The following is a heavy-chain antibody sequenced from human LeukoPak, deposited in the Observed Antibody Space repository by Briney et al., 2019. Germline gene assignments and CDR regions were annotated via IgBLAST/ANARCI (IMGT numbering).Heavy chain of an antibody. J-gene: IGHJ4*02. CDR3: ASGVNYFDY. CDR1: GFTFSSYN. V-gene: IGHV3-21*01. Sequence: PGGPLRLSCAASGFTFSSYNMKWVRQAPGKGLEWVSSISSRSSYIFYADSVKGRFTISRDNAKKSLYLQMNSLRAEDTAVYYCASGVNYFDYWGQGTLVNVSS. D-gene: IGHD3-3*01. CDR2: ISSRSSYI.